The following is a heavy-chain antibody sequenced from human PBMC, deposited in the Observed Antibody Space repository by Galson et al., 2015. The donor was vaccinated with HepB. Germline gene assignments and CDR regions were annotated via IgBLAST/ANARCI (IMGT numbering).Heavy chain of an antibody. V-gene: IGHV3-9*01. CDR1: GFTFDDYA. Sequence: SLRLSCAASGFTFDDYAMHWVRQAPGKGLEWVSGISWNSGSIGYADSVKGRFTISRDNAKNSLYLQMNSLRAEDTALYYCAKGAQWYYDPPPFDIWGQGTMVTVSS. D-gene: IGHD3-22*01. CDR2: ISWNSGSI. CDR3: AKGAQWYYDPPPFDI. J-gene: IGHJ3*02.